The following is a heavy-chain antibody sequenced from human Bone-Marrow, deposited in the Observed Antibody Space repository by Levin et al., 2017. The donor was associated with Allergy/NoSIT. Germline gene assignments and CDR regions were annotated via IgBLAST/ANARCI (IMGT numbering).Heavy chain of an antibody. CDR3: GTEDARTHGYFDY. CDR2: IRPDSGGT. CDR1: GYTFPGYH. J-gene: IGHJ4*02. D-gene: IGHD1-14*01. V-gene: IGHV1-2*02. Sequence: PGGSLRLSCKASGYTFPGYHMHWVRQAPGQGLEYMGWIRPDSGGTHYAQKFQGRVTLTRDTSISTVYMELSSLISDDTAIYYCGTEDARTHGYFDYWGQGTLVAVSS.